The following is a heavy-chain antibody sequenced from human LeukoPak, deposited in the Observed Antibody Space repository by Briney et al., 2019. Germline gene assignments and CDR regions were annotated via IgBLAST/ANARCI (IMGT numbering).Heavy chain of an antibody. CDR3: ARAPPSVWGSYRYFRNWFDP. CDR2: INHSGST. D-gene: IGHD3-16*02. J-gene: IGHJ5*02. Sequence: SETLSLTCAVYGGSFSGYYWSWIRQPPGKGLEWIEEINHSGSTNYNPSLKSRVTISVDASKNQFSLKLSSVTAADTAVYYCARAPPSVWGSYRYFRNWFDPWGQGTLVTVSS. CDR1: GGSFSGYY. V-gene: IGHV4-34*01.